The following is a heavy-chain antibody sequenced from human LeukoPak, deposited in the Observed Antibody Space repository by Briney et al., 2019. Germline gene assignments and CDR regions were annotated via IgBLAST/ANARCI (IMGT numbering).Heavy chain of an antibody. CDR2: IHHSGSI. D-gene: IGHD3-10*01. V-gene: IGHV4-4*02. Sequence: SETLSLTCAVSGVSISSNLWWTWVRQPPGKGLEWIAEIHHSGSINYNPSLKSRVTISVDTSKNQFSLRLSSVTAADTAVYYCAVQGSGFHNAPAGDFDYWGQGTLVTVSS. J-gene: IGHJ4*02. CDR1: GVSISSNLW. CDR3: AVQGSGFHNAPAGDFDY.